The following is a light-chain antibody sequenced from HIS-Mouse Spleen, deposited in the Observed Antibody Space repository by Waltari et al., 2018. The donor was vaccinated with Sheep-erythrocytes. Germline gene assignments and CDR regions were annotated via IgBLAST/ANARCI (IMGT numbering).Light chain of an antibody. CDR1: SSDVGGYNY. Sequence: QSALTQPRSVSGSPGQSVTISCTGTSSDVGGYNYVSWYQQHPGKAPKLRIYDVSKRPSGVRDRFSGAKSGNSASLTISGLQAEDEADYYCCSYAGSYNYVFGTGTKVTVL. V-gene: IGLV2-11*01. CDR2: DVS. CDR3: CSYAGSYNYV. J-gene: IGLJ1*01.